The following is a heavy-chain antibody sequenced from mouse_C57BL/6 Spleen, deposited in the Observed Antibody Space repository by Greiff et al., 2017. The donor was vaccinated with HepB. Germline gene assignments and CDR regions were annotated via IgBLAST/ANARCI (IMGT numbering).Heavy chain of an antibody. Sequence: EVQLQESGGGLVQPGGSMKLSCVASGFTFSNYWMNWVRQSPEKGLEWVAQIRLKSDNYATHYAESVKGRFTISRDDSKSSVYLQMNNLRAEDTGIYYCTAPITTVVVDYWGQGTTLTVSS. V-gene: IGHV6-3*01. D-gene: IGHD1-1*01. CDR2: IRLKSDNYAT. CDR1: GFTFSNYW. J-gene: IGHJ2*01. CDR3: TAPITTVVVDY.